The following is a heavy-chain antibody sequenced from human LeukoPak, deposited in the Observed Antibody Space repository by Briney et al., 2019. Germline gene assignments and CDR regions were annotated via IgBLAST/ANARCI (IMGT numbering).Heavy chain of an antibody. CDR3: ARDRIAVADPPNWFDP. CDR1: GGSISSGSYY. D-gene: IGHD6-19*01. J-gene: IGHJ5*02. Sequence: PSETLSLTCTVSGGSISSGSYYWTWIRQPAGKGLEWIGRIYTSGNTNYNPSLKSRVTISVDTSKNQFSLKLSSVTAADTAVYYCARDRIAVADPPNWFDPWGQGTLVTVSS. V-gene: IGHV4-61*02. CDR2: IYTSGNT.